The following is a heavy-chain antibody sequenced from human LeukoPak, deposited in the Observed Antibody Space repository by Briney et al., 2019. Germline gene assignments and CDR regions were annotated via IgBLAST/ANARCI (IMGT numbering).Heavy chain of an antibody. CDR2: IIPIFGTA. Sequence: ASVKVSCKASGGTFSSYAISWVRQAPGQGLELMGGIIPIFGTANYAQKFQGRVTITADKSTSTAYMELSSLRSEDTAVYYCAMPTGDYDSSGYYCYNYYYGMDVWGQGTTVTVSS. D-gene: IGHD3-22*01. CDR1: GGTFSSYA. V-gene: IGHV1-69*06. CDR3: AMPTGDYDSSGYYCYNYYYGMDV. J-gene: IGHJ6*02.